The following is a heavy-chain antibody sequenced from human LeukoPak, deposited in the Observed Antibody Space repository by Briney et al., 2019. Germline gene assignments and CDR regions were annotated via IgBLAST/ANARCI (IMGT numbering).Heavy chain of an antibody. J-gene: IGHJ4*02. CDR1: GFTFSSYS. CDR2: ISSSSYI. V-gene: IGHV3-21*01. D-gene: IGHD2-2*01. Sequence: GGSLRLSCAASGFTFSSYSMNWVRQAPGKGLEWVSSISSSSYIYYADSVKGRFTISRDNAKSSLYLQMNSLRAEDTAVYYCARDRASCFANWGQGTLVTVSS. CDR3: ARDRASCFAN.